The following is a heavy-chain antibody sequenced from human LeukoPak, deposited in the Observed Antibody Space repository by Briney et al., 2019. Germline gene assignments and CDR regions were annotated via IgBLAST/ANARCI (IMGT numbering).Heavy chain of an antibody. CDR1: GGSISSSGYY. Sequence: PSETLSLTCSVSGGSISSSGYYWGWIRQPPGKGLEWIGSIYYSGSTYYNSSFKSRVTISVDTSKIHFSLKLSSVTAADTAVYYCASLRERSYYARGFDYWGQGTLVTVSS. V-gene: IGHV4-39*02. CDR2: IYYSGST. D-gene: IGHD3-3*01. CDR3: ASLRERSYYARGFDY. J-gene: IGHJ4*02.